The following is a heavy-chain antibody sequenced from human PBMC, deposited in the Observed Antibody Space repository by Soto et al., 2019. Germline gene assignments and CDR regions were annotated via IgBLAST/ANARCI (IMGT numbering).Heavy chain of an antibody. V-gene: IGHV4-34*01. CDR1: GGSFSGYY. Sequence: SETLSLTCAVYGGSFSGYYWSWIRQPPGKGLEWIGEINHSGSTNYNPSLKSRVTISADTSKNQFSLKLSSVTAADTAVYYCARGRMRGSSWFYYYYGMDVWGQGTTVTVSS. J-gene: IGHJ6*02. D-gene: IGHD6-13*01. CDR3: ARGRMRGSSWFYYYYGMDV. CDR2: INHSGST.